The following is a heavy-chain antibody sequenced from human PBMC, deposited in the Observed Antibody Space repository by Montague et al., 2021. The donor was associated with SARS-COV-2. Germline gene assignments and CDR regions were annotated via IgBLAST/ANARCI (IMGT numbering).Heavy chain of an antibody. CDR3: ARSISSSGARDN. J-gene: IGHJ4*02. CDR1: GGSLNKHY. CDR2: IFYKGNT. V-gene: IGHV4-59*11. D-gene: IGHD3-22*01. Sequence: SETLSLTCTVSGGSLNKHYWSWIQKAPGKELEWLGNIFYKGNTKXNVXLWGRVSMSLDTPQNQFSLRLTSLTAADTAVYCCARSISSSGARDNWGQGILVTVS.